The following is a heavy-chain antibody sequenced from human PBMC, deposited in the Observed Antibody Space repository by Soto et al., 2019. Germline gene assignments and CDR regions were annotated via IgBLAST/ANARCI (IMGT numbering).Heavy chain of an antibody. CDR3: ARAIDCTNGVCHVEDELDY. CDR1: GYTFTNYG. J-gene: IGHJ4*02. D-gene: IGHD2-8*01. V-gene: IGHV1-18*01. CDR2: ISPYYGNT. Sequence: QVQLVQSGAEVKKPGASVKVSCKASGYTFTNYGISWVRQAPGQGLEWMGWISPYYGNTNYAQKLQGRVTMTTDTSTSTAYMEVRSLRSDDTAVYYCARAIDCTNGVCHVEDELDYWGQGTLVTVSS.